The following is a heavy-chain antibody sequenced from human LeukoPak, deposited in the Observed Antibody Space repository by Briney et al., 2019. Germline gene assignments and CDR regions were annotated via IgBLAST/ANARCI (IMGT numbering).Heavy chain of an antibody. CDR1: GGSISSHYY. D-gene: IGHD3-10*01. V-gene: IGHV4-39*01. CDR3: ARQYGSGSAYTPVVDL. Sequence: SETLSLTCTVSGGSISSHYYWIWIRQPPGKGLEWIGSIYYSGSTYYNPSLKSRVTISVDTSKNQFSLKLSSLTAAETAAYYCARQYGSGSAYTPVVDLWGQGTLVTVSS. CDR2: IYYSGST. J-gene: IGHJ4*02.